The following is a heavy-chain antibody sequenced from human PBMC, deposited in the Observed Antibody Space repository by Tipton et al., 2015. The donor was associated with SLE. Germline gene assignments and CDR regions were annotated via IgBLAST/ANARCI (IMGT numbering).Heavy chain of an antibody. CDR3: AKDSLYGDYVFDY. D-gene: IGHD4-17*01. J-gene: IGHJ4*02. CDR1: GFTFSTSA. CDR2: IPIDGTKQ. V-gene: IGHV3-30*04. Sequence: SLRLSCTASGFTFSTSAVHWVRQAPGKGLEWVAVIPIDGTKQFYADSVKGRFTISRDNSKNTLYLQMNSLRTEDTAVYYCAKDSLYGDYVFDYWGQGTLVTVSS.